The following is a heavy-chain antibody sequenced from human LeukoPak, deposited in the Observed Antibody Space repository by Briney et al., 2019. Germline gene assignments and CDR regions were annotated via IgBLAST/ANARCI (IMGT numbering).Heavy chain of an antibody. CDR3: ARAPATYYYDSSVGNWFDP. CDR1: GYTFTSYG. D-gene: IGHD3-22*01. CDR2: ISAYNGNT. Sequence: ASVKVSCKASGYTFTSYGISWVRQAPGQGLEWMGWISAYNGNTNYAQKPQGRVTMTTDTSTSTAYMELRSLRSDDTAVYYCARAPATYYYDSSVGNWFDPWGQGTLVTVSS. J-gene: IGHJ5*02. V-gene: IGHV1-18*01.